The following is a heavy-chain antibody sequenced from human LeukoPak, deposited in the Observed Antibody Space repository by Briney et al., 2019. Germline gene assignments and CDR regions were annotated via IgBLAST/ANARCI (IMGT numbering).Heavy chain of an antibody. CDR1: GGSISSSYW. CDR2: IHYSGST. J-gene: IGHJ4*02. Sequence: PSETLSLTCAVSGGSISSSYWWSWVRQPPGKGLEWIGEIHYSGSTNYDPSLKSRVTISVDKSKSQFSLKLSSVTAADTAVYYCARKGYTIGSFDYWGQGTLVTVSS. D-gene: IGHD5-18*01. CDR3: ARKGYTIGSFDY. V-gene: IGHV4-4*02.